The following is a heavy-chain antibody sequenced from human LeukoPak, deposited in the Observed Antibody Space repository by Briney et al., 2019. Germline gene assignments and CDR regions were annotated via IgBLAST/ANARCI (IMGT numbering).Heavy chain of an antibody. CDR2: IKQDGTEK. Sequence: PGGSLRLSCAASGFTFSSYWMSWVRQARGEGLEWVANIKQDGTEKYYMDSVKGRFSISRDNAKNSLYLQMNALRAEDATVYYCARDVRPDYWGQGTLLTVST. CDR1: GFTFSSYW. J-gene: IGHJ4*02. D-gene: IGHD6-6*01. V-gene: IGHV3-7*04. CDR3: ARDVRPDY.